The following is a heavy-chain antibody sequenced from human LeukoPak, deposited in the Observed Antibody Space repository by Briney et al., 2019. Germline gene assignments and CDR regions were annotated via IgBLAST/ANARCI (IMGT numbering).Heavy chain of an antibody. CDR1: GYTFTGYY. D-gene: IGHD3-22*01. Sequence: ASVKVSCKASGYTFTGYYMHWVRQAPGRGLEWMGWINPNSGGTNYAQKFQGRVTMTRDTSISTAYMELSRLRSDDTAVYYCASPGYYYDSSGYRFDYWGQGTLVTVSS. CDR3: ASPGYYYDSSGYRFDY. J-gene: IGHJ4*02. CDR2: INPNSGGT. V-gene: IGHV1-2*02.